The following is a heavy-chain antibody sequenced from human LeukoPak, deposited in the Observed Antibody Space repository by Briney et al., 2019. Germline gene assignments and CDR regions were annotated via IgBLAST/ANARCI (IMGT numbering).Heavy chain of an antibody. CDR3: AREMFGSGSYPDY. Sequence: GGSLRLSCAASGFSFSTYAMHWVRQAPGKGLEWVALIWHDASHTFYTDSVKGRFTIYRDNSKNTVYLQMNSLGGEDTSVYYCAREMFGSGSYPDYWGQGTLVTVSS. CDR1: GFSFSTYA. V-gene: IGHV3-33*01. D-gene: IGHD3-10*01. CDR2: IWHDASHT. J-gene: IGHJ4*02.